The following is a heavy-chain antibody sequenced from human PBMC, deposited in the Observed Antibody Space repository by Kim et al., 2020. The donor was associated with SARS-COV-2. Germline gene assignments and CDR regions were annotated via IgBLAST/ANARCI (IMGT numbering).Heavy chain of an antibody. V-gene: IGHV3-30*04. CDR1: GFTFSSYA. Sequence: GGSLRLSCAASGFTFSSYAMHWVRQAPGKGLEWVAVISYDGSNKYYADSVKGRFTISRDNSKNTLYLQMNSLRAEDTAVYYCARDKYGYSSSWYMDYWGQGTLVTVSS. J-gene: IGHJ4*02. CDR3: ARDKYGYSSSWYMDY. CDR2: ISYDGSNK. D-gene: IGHD6-13*01.